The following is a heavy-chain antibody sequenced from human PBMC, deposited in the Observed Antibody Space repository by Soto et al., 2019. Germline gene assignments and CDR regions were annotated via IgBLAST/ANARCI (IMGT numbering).Heavy chain of an antibody. D-gene: IGHD3-3*01. J-gene: IGHJ5*02. Sequence: ASVKVSCKASGYTFTSYYMHWVRQAPGQGLEWMGIINPSGGSTSYAQKFQGRVTMTRDTSTSTVYMELCSLRSEDTAVYYCARDRYYDFWSGYPYFDPWGQGTLVTVSS. CDR3: ARDRYYDFWSGYPYFDP. CDR2: INPSGGST. V-gene: IGHV1-46*01. CDR1: GYTFTSYY.